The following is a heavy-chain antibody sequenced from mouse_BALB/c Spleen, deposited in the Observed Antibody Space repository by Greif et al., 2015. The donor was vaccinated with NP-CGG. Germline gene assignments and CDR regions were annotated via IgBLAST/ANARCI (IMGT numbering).Heavy chain of an antibody. CDR1: GYSITSGYY. J-gene: IGHJ3*01. V-gene: IGHV3-6*02. CDR2: ISYDGSN. D-gene: IGHD3-1*01. Sequence: ESGPGLVKPSQSLSLTCSVTGYSITSGYYWNWIRQFPGNKLEWMGYISYDGSNNYNPSLKNRISITRDTSKNQFFLKLNSVTTEDTATYYCAREGSSGRFAYWGQGTLVTVSA. CDR3: AREGSSGRFAY.